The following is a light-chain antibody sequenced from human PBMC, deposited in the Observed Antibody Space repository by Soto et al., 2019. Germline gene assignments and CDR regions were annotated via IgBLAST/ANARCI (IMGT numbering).Light chain of an antibody. J-gene: IGLJ1*01. CDR1: SSDVGSYNL. Sequence: QSALTQPASVSGSPGQSITISCTGTSSDVGSYNLVSWYHQHPGKAPKLMIYEVSKRPSGVSNRFSGSKSGNTASLTISGLQAEDEADYYCCSYAGSSTFSYVFGTGTKLTVL. V-gene: IGLV2-23*02. CDR2: EVS. CDR3: CSYAGSSTFSYV.